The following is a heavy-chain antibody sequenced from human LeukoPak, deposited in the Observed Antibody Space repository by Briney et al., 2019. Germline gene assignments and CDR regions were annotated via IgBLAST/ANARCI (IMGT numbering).Heavy chain of an antibody. CDR3: AREGKWFGTYYCCLDV. D-gene: IGHD3-10*01. V-gene: IGHV4-4*07. CDR1: TGSINDYY. J-gene: IGHJ6*04. CDR2: IYSSGGT. Sequence: SETLSLTCTVSTGSINDYYWSWVRQPAGKGLEWLGRIYSSGGTTYNPSLKSRITMSVDTSKNQFSLKMTSVTAADTAVYYCAREGKWFGTYYCCLDVWGKGTTVTVSS.